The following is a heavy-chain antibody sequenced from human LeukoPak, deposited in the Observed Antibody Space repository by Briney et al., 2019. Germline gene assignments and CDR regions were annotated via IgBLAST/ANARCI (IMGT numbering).Heavy chain of an antibody. V-gene: IGHV3-7*03. Sequence: GGSLRLSCAASGFTFSSYWMSWVRQAPGKGLEWVASIKQDGSVKYYVDSVKGRFTISRDSAKNSLYLQMNSLKAEDTAVYYCARDPVGITPIDYWGQGTLVTVSS. D-gene: IGHD1-26*01. CDR3: ARDPVGITPIDY. J-gene: IGHJ4*02. CDR1: GFTFSSYW. CDR2: IKQDGSVK.